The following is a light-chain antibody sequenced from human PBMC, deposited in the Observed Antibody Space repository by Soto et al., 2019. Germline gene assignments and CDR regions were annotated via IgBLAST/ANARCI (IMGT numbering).Light chain of an antibody. J-gene: IGLJ1*01. CDR1: SSDVGAYNY. V-gene: IGLV2-14*03. CDR2: DVA. Sequence: QSALTQPASVSGSPGQSITISCTGTSSDVGAYNYVSWYQHRPGKAPKLMLYDVANRPSGVSNRFSGSKSGNTASLTISGLQAEDEADYYCNSYTSGRTYVFGTGTKVTVL. CDR3: NSYTSGRTYV.